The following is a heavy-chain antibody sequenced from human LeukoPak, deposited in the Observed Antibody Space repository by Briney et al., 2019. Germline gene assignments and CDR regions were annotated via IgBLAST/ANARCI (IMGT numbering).Heavy chain of an antibody. D-gene: IGHD1-26*01. Sequence: SETLSLTCTVSGASISSFSWNWIRQPAGKGLEWIGRIYASGTTNYNPSLKSRVTMSVDTSENQFSLKMTSVTAADTAIYYCARDHISRSAFGNWGQGALVTVSP. J-gene: IGHJ4*02. CDR1: GASISSFS. CDR3: ARDHISRSAFGN. CDR2: IYASGTT. V-gene: IGHV4-4*07.